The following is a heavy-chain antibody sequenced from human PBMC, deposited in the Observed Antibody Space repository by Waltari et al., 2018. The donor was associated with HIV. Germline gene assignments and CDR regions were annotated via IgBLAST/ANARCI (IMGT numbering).Heavy chain of an antibody. D-gene: IGHD1-26*01. CDR2: ISGSGGST. J-gene: IGHJ4*02. V-gene: IGHV3-23*01. CDR3: AKDDPIILPYFDY. Sequence: EVQLLESGGGLVQPGGSLRLSCAASGFSFSSYAMTWVRQAPGKGLEWVSGISGSGGSTYYADSVKGRFTISRDNSKKTLYLQMYTLRAEDTAVYYCAKDDPIILPYFDYWGQGTLVTVSS. CDR1: GFSFSSYA.